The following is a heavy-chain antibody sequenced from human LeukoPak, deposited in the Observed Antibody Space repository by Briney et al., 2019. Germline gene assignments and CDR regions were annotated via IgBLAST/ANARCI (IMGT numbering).Heavy chain of an antibody. D-gene: IGHD5-18*01. CDR1: GCTFSSNA. CDR3: TASGYSYGRYYFDY. CDR2: VIPIFGTT. Sequence: AAGTVSCKSSGCTFSSNAISWVRQPPGQGLEWMGVVIPIFGTTNYAQKFQGRVTITADESTSTAYMELSSLRSEDTAVYYCTASGYSYGRYYFDYWGQGTLVTVSS. J-gene: IGHJ4*02. V-gene: IGHV1-69*01.